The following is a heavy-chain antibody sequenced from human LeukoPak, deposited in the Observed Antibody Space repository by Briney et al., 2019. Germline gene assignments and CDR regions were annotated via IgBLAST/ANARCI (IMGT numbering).Heavy chain of an antibody. V-gene: IGHV1-46*01. CDR2: INPSGGST. CDR3: ASLGSGSSPIVDFDH. J-gene: IGHJ4*02. Sequence: ASVKVSCKASGYTFTSYYMHWVRQAPGQGLEWMGIINPSGGSTSYAQKFQGRVIMTRDMSTRTVYMELSSLRSEDTAVYYCASLGSGSSPIVDFDHWGQGTQVTVSS. CDR1: GYTFTSYY. D-gene: IGHD3-10*01.